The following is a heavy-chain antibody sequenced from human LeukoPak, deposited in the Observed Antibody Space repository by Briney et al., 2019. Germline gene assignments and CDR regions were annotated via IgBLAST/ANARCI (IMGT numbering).Heavy chain of an antibody. Sequence: PSETLSLTCTVSDGSISSYYWSWIRQPPGKGLEWIGYIFYSGSANYNPSLKSRVTISVDTSQNQFSLKLSSLTAAETAVYYCARHPKWGDSSSPYRPFDHWGQGTLVSVSS. CDR1: DGSISSYY. V-gene: IGHV4-59*08. J-gene: IGHJ4*02. CDR3: ARHPKWGDSSSPYRPFDH. D-gene: IGHD6-13*01. CDR2: IFYSGSA.